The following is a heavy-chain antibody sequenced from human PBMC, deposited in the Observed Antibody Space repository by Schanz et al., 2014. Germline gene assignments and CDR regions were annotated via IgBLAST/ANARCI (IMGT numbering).Heavy chain of an antibody. D-gene: IGHD6-25*01. V-gene: IGHV4-61*02. CDR1: GGSISSGTYY. J-gene: IGHJ5*02. CDR3: AREPLSGYNWFDP. CDR2: IYTSGST. Sequence: QVQLQESGPGLVKPSQTLSLTCILSGGSISSGTYYWSWLRQPAGKGLEWIGRIYTSGSTNYNPSRKSRVPISLDTPKNQFSLKRSSVTAADTAVYYCAREPLSGYNWFDPWGQGSLGTVAS.